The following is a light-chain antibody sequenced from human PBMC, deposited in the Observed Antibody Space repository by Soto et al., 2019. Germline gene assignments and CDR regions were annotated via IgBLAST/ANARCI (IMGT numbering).Light chain of an antibody. V-gene: IGLV7-46*01. Sequence: QAVVTQEPSLTVSPGGTVTLTCDSSTGAVTSGHYPYWFQQKPGQAPRTLISDTSNKHSWTPARFSGSLLGGKAALTLSGAQPEDEAEYYCSLSDSAARVFGGGTQLTVL. J-gene: IGLJ2*01. CDR2: DTS. CDR3: SLSDSAARV. CDR1: TGAVTSGHY.